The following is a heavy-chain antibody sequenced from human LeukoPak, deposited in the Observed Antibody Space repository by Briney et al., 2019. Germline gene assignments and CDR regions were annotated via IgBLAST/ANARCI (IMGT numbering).Heavy chain of an antibody. CDR1: GFTFSSYS. CDR3: AKNSNYHYDSSGVDY. J-gene: IGHJ4*02. Sequence: GGSLRLSCAASGFTFSSYSMNWVRQAPGKGLEWVSGISGGGGSTYYADSVKGRFTISRDNSKNTLYLQMSSLRAEDTAVYYCAKNSNYHYDSSGVDYWGQGTLVTASS. V-gene: IGHV3-23*01. CDR2: ISGGGGST. D-gene: IGHD3-22*01.